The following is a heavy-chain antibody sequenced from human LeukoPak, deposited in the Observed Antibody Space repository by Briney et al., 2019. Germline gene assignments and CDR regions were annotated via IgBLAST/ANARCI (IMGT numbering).Heavy chain of an antibody. CDR3: AKDYSGSYSGGGPVDY. Sequence: PGGSLRLSCAASGFTFDDYAMHWVRQAPGKGLEWVSGISWNSGSIGYADSVKGRFTISRDNAKNSLYLQMNSLRAEDTALYYCAKDYSGSYSGGGPVDYWGQGTLVTVSS. D-gene: IGHD1-26*01. V-gene: IGHV3-9*01. CDR1: GFTFDDYA. J-gene: IGHJ4*02. CDR2: ISWNSGSI.